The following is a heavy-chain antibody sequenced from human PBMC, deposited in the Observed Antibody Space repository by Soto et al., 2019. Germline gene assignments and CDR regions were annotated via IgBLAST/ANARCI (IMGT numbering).Heavy chain of an antibody. V-gene: IGHV1-2*02. D-gene: IGHD3-22*01. Sequence: ASVNVSCTASGYSLRSNYIHWVRQAPGQGLEWLGWINPNSSGTVYAQKFQGRVTMTRDTSLTTVYMQLNRLTADDTAVYYCARDLIVDGPDNYAMDVWGQGTTVTVSS. CDR2: INPNSSGT. J-gene: IGHJ6*02. CDR3: ARDLIVDGPDNYAMDV. CDR1: GYSLRSNY.